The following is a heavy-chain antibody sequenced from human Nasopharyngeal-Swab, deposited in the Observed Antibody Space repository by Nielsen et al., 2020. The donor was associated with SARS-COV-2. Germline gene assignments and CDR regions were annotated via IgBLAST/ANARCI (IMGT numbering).Heavy chain of an antibody. V-gene: IGHV7-4-1*02. D-gene: IGHD4-17*01. Sequence: ASVKVSCKASGYTFTTYAMNWVRQAPGQGLEWMGWINTNTGNPTHAQGFTGRFVFSLDTSVSTAYLQISSLKAEDTAVYYCARDLRTDAFDIWGEGTMVTVSS. J-gene: IGHJ3*02. CDR3: ARDLRTDAFDI. CDR1: GYTFTTYA. CDR2: INTNTGNP.